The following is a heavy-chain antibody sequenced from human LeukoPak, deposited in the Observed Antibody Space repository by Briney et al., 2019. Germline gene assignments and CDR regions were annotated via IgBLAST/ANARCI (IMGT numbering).Heavy chain of an antibody. Sequence: GESLKISCKGSGYSFTNYWSGCVRQMSGTGLECVGIIYPADSVFRYSPSFQHQLTISADKSIIPAYLQWSSLKAPDTAMYNCASKDPPPRREPHWYFDLWGRGTLVTVSS. D-gene: IGHD1-26*01. CDR1: GYSFTNYW. CDR3: ASKDPPPRREPHWYFDL. J-gene: IGHJ2*01. CDR2: IYPADSVF. V-gene: IGHV5-51*01.